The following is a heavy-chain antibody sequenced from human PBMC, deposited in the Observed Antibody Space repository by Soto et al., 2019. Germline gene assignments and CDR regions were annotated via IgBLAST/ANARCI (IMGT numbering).Heavy chain of an antibody. J-gene: IGHJ4*02. CDR1: GYTFTSDG. CDR2: ISAHNGNT. CDR3: ARGRYGDY. V-gene: IGHV1-18*01. D-gene: IGHD1-1*01. Sequence: QVHLVQSGAEVKKPGASVKVSCKASGYTFTSDGITWVRQAPGQGLEGMGWISAHNGNTDYAQKLQGRVIVTRDTSTSTDYMELRSLRAVDTAVYYCARGRYGDYWGQGALGTVSS.